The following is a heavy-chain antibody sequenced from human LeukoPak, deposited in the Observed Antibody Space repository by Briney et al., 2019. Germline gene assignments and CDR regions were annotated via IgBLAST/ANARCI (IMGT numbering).Heavy chain of an antibody. V-gene: IGHV3-43*02. CDR2: ISGDGGST. D-gene: IGHD3-22*01. Sequence: GGSLRLSCAGSGFTFDDYAMHWVRQAPGKGLEWVSLISGDGGSTYYADSVKGRFTISRDNSKNSLYLQMNSLRTEDTALYYCAKVYWGHDYYDSSGYYSWGQGTLVTVSS. CDR3: AKVYWGHDYYDSSGYYS. J-gene: IGHJ4*02. CDR1: GFTFDDYA.